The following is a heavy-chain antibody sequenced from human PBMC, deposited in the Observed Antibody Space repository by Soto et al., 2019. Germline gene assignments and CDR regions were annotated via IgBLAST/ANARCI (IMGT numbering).Heavy chain of an antibody. D-gene: IGHD6-19*01. J-gene: IGHJ4*02. CDR1: GGAISIYN. V-gene: IGHV4-59*01. CDR3: AREDSRGWYRAFDS. Sequence: SETLSLTCTVSGGAISIYNWKWIRQLPGKGLEWIGYVYRSGSTSYNPSLQSRVTISVDTSKNQFSLNLRNVTAADTAVYYCAREDSRGWYRAFDSWGQGTLVTVSS. CDR2: VYRSGST.